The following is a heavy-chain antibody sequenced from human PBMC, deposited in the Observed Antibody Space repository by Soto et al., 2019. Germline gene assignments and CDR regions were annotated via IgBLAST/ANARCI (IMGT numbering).Heavy chain of an antibody. D-gene: IGHD2-15*01. CDR2: IYYRGNA. CDR1: DDSINSDKYY. J-gene: IGHJ4*02. Sequence: SETLSLTCSVSDDSINSDKYYWGWIRQPPGKGLEWIGSIYYRGNAYYNPSLQTRVTISLDKSRSQFSLKLNSVTAADSAVYFCARSDGLLLGYWGQGTLVTVSS. V-gene: IGHV4-39*01. CDR3: ARSDGLLLGY.